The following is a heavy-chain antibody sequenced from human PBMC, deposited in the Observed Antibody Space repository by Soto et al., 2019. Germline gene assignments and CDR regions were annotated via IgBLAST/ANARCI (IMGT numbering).Heavy chain of an antibody. CDR1: GYTFTSYG. Sequence: ASVKVSCKASGYTFTSYGIRWVRQAPGQGLGWMGWISAYNGNTNYAQKLQGRVTMTTDTSTSTAYMELRSLRSDDTAVYYCARCVQYYEFWSGYYTSAIYGMDVWGQGTTVTVSS. D-gene: IGHD3-3*01. CDR3: ARCVQYYEFWSGYYTSAIYGMDV. V-gene: IGHV1-18*01. CDR2: ISAYNGNT. J-gene: IGHJ6*02.